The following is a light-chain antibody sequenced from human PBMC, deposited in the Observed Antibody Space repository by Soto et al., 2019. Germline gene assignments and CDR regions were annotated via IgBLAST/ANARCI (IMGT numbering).Light chain of an antibody. CDR2: KAS. CDR3: QHYNRYSEA. CDR1: QTISSW. J-gene: IGKJ1*01. V-gene: IGKV1-5*03. Sequence: DIQMTQSPSTLSGSVGDRVTITCRASQTISSWLAWYQQKPGKAPKLLIYKASTLKSGVPSRFSGSGSGTEFTLTISGLQPDDFATYYCQHYNRYSEAFGQGTTVELE.